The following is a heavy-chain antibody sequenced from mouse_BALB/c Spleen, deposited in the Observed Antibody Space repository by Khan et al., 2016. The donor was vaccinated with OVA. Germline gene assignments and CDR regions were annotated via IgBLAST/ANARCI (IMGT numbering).Heavy chain of an antibody. Sequence: QMQLEESGPGLVAPSQSLSITCTISGSSLTNYGVHWVRQPPGKGLEWLVVIWSDGSTTYNSALKSRLTISKDNSKSQVFLKMNSLQTDDTAVYFCARQPYYHYNIMDYWGQGTSVTVSS. CDR1: GSSLTNYG. CDR3: ARQPYYHYNIMDY. V-gene: IGHV2-6-1*01. J-gene: IGHJ4*01. D-gene: IGHD2-10*01. CDR2: IWSDGST.